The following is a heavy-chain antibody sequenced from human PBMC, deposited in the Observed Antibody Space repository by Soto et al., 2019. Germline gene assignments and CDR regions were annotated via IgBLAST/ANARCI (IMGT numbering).Heavy chain of an antibody. CDR1: GFTFSTYA. Sequence: EVQLLESGGDLVQPGGSLRLSCAASGFTFSTYAMSWVRQAPGKGLECVSAISGSGGSTYYADSVKGRFTISRDNSKNTLYLQMNSLRAEDTAVYYCAKGGLLRGVDYWGQGTLVTVSS. CDR3: AKGGLLRGVDY. V-gene: IGHV3-23*01. D-gene: IGHD3-16*01. J-gene: IGHJ4*02. CDR2: ISGSGGST.